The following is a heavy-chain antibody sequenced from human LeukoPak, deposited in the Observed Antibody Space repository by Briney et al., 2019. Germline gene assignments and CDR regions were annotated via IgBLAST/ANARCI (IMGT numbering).Heavy chain of an antibody. CDR1: GGSISSGTYY. V-gene: IGHV4-61*02. D-gene: IGHD5-24*01. Sequence: SETLSLTCTVSGGSISSGTYYWSWIRQPAGKGLEWIGRIDTSGSTNYNPSLKNRVAISVETSKNQFSLNLTSVTAADTALYYCARGRRDGYNFYWYFDLWGRGTLVTVSS. J-gene: IGHJ2*01. CDR2: IDTSGST. CDR3: ARGRRDGYNFYWYFDL.